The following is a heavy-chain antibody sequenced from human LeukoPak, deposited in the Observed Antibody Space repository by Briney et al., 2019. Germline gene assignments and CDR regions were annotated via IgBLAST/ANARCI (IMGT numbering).Heavy chain of an antibody. CDR2: INQDGSEK. CDR1: GLTLSNYW. J-gene: IGHJ4*02. D-gene: IGHD3-22*01. V-gene: IGHV3-7*05. CDR3: ARDSRGYPY. Sequence: PGGSLRLSCAASGLTLSNYWMTWVRQAPGKGLEWVANINQDGSEKNYVDSVKGGFTISRDNAKNSLYLEMNSLRAEDMGVYYCARDSRGYPYWGQGTLVTVSS.